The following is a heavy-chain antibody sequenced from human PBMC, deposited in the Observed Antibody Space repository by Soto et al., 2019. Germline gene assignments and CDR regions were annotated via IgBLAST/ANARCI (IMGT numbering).Heavy chain of an antibody. J-gene: IGHJ4*02. CDR1: GGTFSSYA. Sequence: ASVKVSCKASGGTFSSYAISWVRQAPGQGLEWMGGIIPIFGTANYAQKFQGRVTITADESTSTAYMELSSLRSEDTAVYYCARDDNGGSGSYIWGQGTPVTVSS. CDR3: ARDDNGGSGSYI. D-gene: IGHD3-10*01. V-gene: IGHV1-69*13. CDR2: IIPIFGTA.